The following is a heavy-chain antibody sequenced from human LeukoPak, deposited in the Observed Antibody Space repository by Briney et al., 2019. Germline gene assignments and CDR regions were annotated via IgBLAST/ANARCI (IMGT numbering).Heavy chain of an antibody. Sequence: GGSLRLSCAASGFTFSSDWMSWVRQAPGKGLEWVANIKQDGSEKYYVDSVKGRFTISRDNAKNSLYLQMNSLRAVDTAVYYCAREYSSGWSYYYYMDVWGKGTTVTISS. D-gene: IGHD6-19*01. V-gene: IGHV3-7*01. CDR2: IKQDGSEK. CDR3: AREYSSGWSYYYYMDV. CDR1: GFTFSSDW. J-gene: IGHJ6*03.